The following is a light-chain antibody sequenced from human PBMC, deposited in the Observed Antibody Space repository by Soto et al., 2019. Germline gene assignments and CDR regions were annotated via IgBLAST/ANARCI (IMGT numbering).Light chain of an antibody. V-gene: IGKV1-17*01. CDR1: QTISTY. Sequence: DIQMTQSPSPLSASVGDRVTITCRASQTISTYLNWYQQKPGKAPKLLIYGASSLQSGVPSRFSGSGSGTEFTLTISSLQPEDFATYYCQQLVSYPLFGGGTKVDIK. CDR3: QQLVSYPL. CDR2: GAS. J-gene: IGKJ4*01.